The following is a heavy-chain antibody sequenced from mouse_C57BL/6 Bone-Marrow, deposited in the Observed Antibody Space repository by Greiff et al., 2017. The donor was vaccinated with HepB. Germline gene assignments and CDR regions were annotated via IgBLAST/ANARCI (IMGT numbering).Heavy chain of an antibody. V-gene: IGHV1-47*01. D-gene: IGHD1-1*01. Sequence: QVQLQQSGAELVKPGASVKMSCKASGYTFTTYPIEWMKQNHGKSLEWIGNFHPYNDDTKYNEKFKGKATLTLEKSSSTVYLELSRLTSDDSAVYYCARSSTVPYYYAMDYWGQGTSVTVSS. CDR1: GYTFTTYP. CDR3: ARSSTVPYYYAMDY. J-gene: IGHJ4*01. CDR2: FHPYNDDT.